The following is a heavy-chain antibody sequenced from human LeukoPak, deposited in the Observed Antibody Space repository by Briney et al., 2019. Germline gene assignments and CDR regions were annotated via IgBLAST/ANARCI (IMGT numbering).Heavy chain of an antibody. CDR2: MKEDGSER. J-gene: IGHJ4*02. CDR1: GFTFSTYW. CDR3: ARDYWASDY. Sequence: PGTSLRLSCAASGFTFSTYWMSWVRQAPGKGLEWVANMKEDGSERYYVDSVKGRFTISRDNARNSLYLQMNSLRAEDTAVYYCARDYWASDYWGQGTLVTVSS. D-gene: IGHD2-8*02. V-gene: IGHV3-7*01.